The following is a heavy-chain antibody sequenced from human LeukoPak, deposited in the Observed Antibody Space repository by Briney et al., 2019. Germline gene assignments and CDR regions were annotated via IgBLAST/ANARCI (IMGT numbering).Heavy chain of an antibody. Sequence: ASVKVSCKASGYTFTSYGISWVRQAPGQGLEWMGWISAYNGNTNYAQKLQGRVTITTDNSTNTAYTELRSLRSADAAVFYFGRLQVYYDSSGYRDYWGGRTLVTVSS. CDR2: ISAYNGNT. V-gene: IGHV1-18*01. J-gene: IGHJ4*02. D-gene: IGHD3-22*01. CDR1: GYTFTSYG. CDR3: GRLQVYYDSSGYRDY.